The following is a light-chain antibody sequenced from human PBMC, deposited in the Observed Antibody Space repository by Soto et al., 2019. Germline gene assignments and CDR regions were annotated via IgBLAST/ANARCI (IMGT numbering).Light chain of an antibody. J-gene: IGLJ2*01. Sequence: SYELIQPPSVSVAPGQTARITRGGNSIGSKSVPWYQQKPGQAPVVVVYHDSDRPSGIPERFSGSNSGNTATLTISRVEAGDEAVYSCQVWDNSSDHVVFGGGTKLTVL. CDR3: QVWDNSSDHVV. CDR2: HDS. CDR1: SIGSKS. V-gene: IGLV3-21*02.